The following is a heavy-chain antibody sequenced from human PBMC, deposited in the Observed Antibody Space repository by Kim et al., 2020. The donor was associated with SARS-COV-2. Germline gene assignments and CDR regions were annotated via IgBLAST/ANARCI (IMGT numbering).Heavy chain of an antibody. J-gene: IGHJ5*01. CDR3: AREGAGSYNWFDP. Sequence: ASVNVSCKASGYTFDTFSLYWVRQAPGQRFEWMGWINGGNGNTRYSQTFQGRVTITRDRAATTAYMELGSLTSKDTAVYYCAREGAGSYNWFDPWGQGTL. CDR1: GYTFDTFS. V-gene: IGHV1-3*01. D-gene: IGHD3-10*01. CDR2: INGGNGNT.